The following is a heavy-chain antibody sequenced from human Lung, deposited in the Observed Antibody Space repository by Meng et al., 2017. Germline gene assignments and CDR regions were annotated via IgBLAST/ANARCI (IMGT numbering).Heavy chain of an antibody. Sequence: EVQLVESGGGLVKPGGSLRRSCPASGFTFSSYSMNWVRQAPGKGLEWVSSISSSSAYADSVKGRFTISRDNAKNSLYLQMNSLRAEDTAVYYCARGRVVVAATPSDYWGQGTLVTVSS. CDR3: ARGRVVVAATPSDY. D-gene: IGHD2-15*01. J-gene: IGHJ4*02. V-gene: IGHV3-21*01. CDR1: GFTFSSYS. CDR2: ISSSSA.